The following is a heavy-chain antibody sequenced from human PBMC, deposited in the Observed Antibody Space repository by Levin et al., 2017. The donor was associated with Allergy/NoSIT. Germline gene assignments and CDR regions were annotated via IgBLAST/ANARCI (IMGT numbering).Heavy chain of an antibody. CDR2: ISGSGGST. D-gene: IGHD2-21*01. V-gene: IGHV3-23*01. CDR3: AKPLPYCGGDCYGY. Sequence: LSLTCAASGFTFSSYAMSWVRQAPGKGLEWVSAISGSGGSTYYADSVKGRFTISRDNSKNTLYLQMNSLRAEDTAVYYCAKPLPYCGGDCYGYWGQGTLVTVSS. J-gene: IGHJ4*02. CDR1: GFTFSSYA.